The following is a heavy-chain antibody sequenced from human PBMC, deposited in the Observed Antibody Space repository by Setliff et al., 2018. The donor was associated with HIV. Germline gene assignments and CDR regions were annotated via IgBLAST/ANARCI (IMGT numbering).Heavy chain of an antibody. J-gene: IGHJ4*02. Sequence: GGSLRLSCATSGFTFSKYAMNWVRQAPGEGLEWVSGISGSGATTYYAESVKGRFTISRDNSKNTLYLQMISLRAEDRAVYYCARVLMGIAAADEKLDYWGQGTLVTVSS. CDR1: GFTFSKYA. CDR2: ISGSGATT. V-gene: IGHV3-23*01. D-gene: IGHD6-13*01. CDR3: ARVLMGIAAADEKLDY.